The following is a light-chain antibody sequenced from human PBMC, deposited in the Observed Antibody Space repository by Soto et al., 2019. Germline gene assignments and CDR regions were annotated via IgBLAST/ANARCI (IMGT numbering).Light chain of an antibody. CDR1: QSVSSNS. CDR3: QQYGSSHVA. Sequence: EIVLAQSPGTLSLSPGESATLSCRASQSVSSNSLAWYQQKPGQAPRLLIYDASRRATGIPDRFSAGGSGTAFTFTITRLEPEDFAVYHCQQYGSSHVAFGQGTKVEIK. V-gene: IGKV3-20*01. J-gene: IGKJ2*01. CDR2: DAS.